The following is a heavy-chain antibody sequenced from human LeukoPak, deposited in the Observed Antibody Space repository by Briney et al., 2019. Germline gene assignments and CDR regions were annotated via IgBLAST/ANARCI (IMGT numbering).Heavy chain of an antibody. CDR2: IYYSGST. CDR3: PRQAYCSSTSCYGFDY. D-gene: IGHD2-2*01. V-gene: IGHV4-59*08. Sequence: SETLSLTCTVSGGSISSYYWSWVRQPPGKGLEWIGYIYYSGSTNYNPSLRSRVTISVDTSKKQFSLKLSSLTAADTPVYYCPRQAYCSSTSCYGFDYWAQGSLVTVSS. CDR1: GGSISSYY. J-gene: IGHJ4*02.